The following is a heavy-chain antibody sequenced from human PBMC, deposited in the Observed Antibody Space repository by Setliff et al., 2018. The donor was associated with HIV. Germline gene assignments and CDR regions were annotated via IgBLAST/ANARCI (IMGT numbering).Heavy chain of an antibody. Sequence: RASVKVSCKASGGTFSSYRISWVRQAPGQGLEYMGGVIPGLGIAYYAQRFQGRVTITADESTSTVYMELSSLRSEDTAVYYCARDSRDIVVVIAPEPEPYYYYGMDVWGEGTTVTVSS. CDR2: VIPGLGIA. V-gene: IGHV1-69*10. J-gene: IGHJ6*04. CDR3: ARDSRDIVVVIAPEPEPYYYYGMDV. CDR1: GGTFSSYR. D-gene: IGHD2-15*01.